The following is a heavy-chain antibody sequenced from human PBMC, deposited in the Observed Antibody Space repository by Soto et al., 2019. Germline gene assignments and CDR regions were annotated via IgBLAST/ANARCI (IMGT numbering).Heavy chain of an antibody. CDR3: ASGGETWPKASPLGY. J-gene: IGHJ4*02. D-gene: IGHD3-16*01. Sequence: SETLSLTCTVSGGSISSGGYYWSWIRRHPGKGLEWIGYIYYSGSTYYNPSLKSRVTISVDTSKNQFSLKLSSVTAADTAVYYCASGGETWPKASPLGYWGQGTLVTVS. CDR2: IYYSGST. CDR1: GGSISSGGYY. V-gene: IGHV4-31*03.